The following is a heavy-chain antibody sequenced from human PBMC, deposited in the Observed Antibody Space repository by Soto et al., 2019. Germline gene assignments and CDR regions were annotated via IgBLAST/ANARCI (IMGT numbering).Heavy chain of an antibody. CDR2: ISSSSSYI. CDR1: GFTFSSYS. D-gene: IGHD3-22*01. J-gene: IGHJ4*01. Sequence: TGGSLRLSCAASGFTFSSYSMNWVRQAPGKGLERVSSISSSSSYIYYADSVKGRFTISRDNAKNSLYLQINSLRAEDTDVYYFARSPYYYDSSVYYSYWGHGTLVTVSS. V-gene: IGHV3-21*01. CDR3: ARSPYYYDSSVYYSY.